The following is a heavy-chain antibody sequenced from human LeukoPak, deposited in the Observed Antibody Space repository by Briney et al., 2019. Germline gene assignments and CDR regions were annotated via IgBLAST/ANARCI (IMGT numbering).Heavy chain of an antibody. Sequence: SETLSLTCAVYGGSFSGYYWSWIRHPPGKGLEGIGEINHSGSTNYNPTLKSRFTISVDTSKNQFSLKLSSVTAADTAVYYCARSGSGSSYFDYWGQGTLVTVS. D-gene: IGHD3-10*01. CDR2: INHSGST. CDR1: GGSFSGYY. J-gene: IGHJ4*02. V-gene: IGHV4-34*01. CDR3: ARSGSGSSYFDY.